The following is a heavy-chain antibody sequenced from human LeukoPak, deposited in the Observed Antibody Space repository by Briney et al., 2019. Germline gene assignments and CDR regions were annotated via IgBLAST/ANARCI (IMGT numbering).Heavy chain of an antibody. CDR1: GFIFSDYE. CDR2: ISSSGRTI. D-gene: IGHD5-18*01. J-gene: IGHJ3*02. Sequence: GGSSRLSCAASGFIFSDYEMNWVRQAPGKGLEWVSYISSSGRTIFYADSVKGRFTISRDSAKNSLYLQMNSLRAEDTAVYYCARDGGGHSNGNDAFDIWGQGTMVTVSS. CDR3: ARDGGGHSNGNDAFDI. V-gene: IGHV3-48*03.